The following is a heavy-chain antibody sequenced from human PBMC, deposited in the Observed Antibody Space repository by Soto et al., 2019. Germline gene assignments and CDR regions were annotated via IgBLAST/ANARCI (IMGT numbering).Heavy chain of an antibody. Sequence: QVQLVQSGAEVKEPGASVKVSCKASGYTFSNYGINWVRQAPGQGLEWMGWISAYDGNTNYAQKFQGRVTMTRDTSISTAYMELSRLRSDDTAVYYCARGRRGGGHHDYWGQGTLVTVSS. J-gene: IGHJ4*02. CDR1: GYTFSNYG. V-gene: IGHV1-18*01. D-gene: IGHD2-15*01. CDR3: ARGRRGGGHHDY. CDR2: ISAYDGNT.